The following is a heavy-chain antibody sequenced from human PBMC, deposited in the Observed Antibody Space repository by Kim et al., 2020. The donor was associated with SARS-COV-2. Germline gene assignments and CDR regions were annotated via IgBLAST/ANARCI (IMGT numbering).Heavy chain of an antibody. J-gene: IGHJ6*02. Sequence: SSTTSLKDRVTVSVDTSKNQFSLTLSAVTAADTAVYYCARQRSEWDGMDVWGQGTTVTVSS. CDR3: ARQRSEWDGMDV. D-gene: IGHD3-3*01. V-gene: IGHV4-61*07.